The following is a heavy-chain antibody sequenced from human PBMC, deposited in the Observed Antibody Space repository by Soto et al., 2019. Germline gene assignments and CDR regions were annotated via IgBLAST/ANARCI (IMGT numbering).Heavy chain of an antibody. CDR2: IKFDGSEK. J-gene: IGHJ4*02. Sequence: GGSLRLSCAASGFIFSDYWMSWVRQAPGKGPEWVANIKFDGSEKQYVDSVRGRFTISRDNSRNSLFLQMNSLRAGDTAVYYCVKDGGYCSSSTCYSPRNHYFDSWGQGTLVTVSS. V-gene: IGHV3-7*03. CDR1: GFIFSDYW. CDR3: VKDGGYCSSSTCYSPRNHYFDS. D-gene: IGHD2-2*01.